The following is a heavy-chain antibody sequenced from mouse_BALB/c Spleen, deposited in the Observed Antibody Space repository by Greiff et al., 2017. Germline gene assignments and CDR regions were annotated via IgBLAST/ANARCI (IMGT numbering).Heavy chain of an antibody. J-gene: IGHJ2*01. V-gene: IGHV3-6*02. CDR2: ISYDGSN. D-gene: IGHD2-4*01. CDR3: ARGGITTGFDY. CDR1: GYSITSGYY. Sequence: EVKLQESGPGLVKPSQSLSLTCSVTGYSITSGYYWNWIRQFPGNKLEWMGYISYDGSNNYNPSLKNRISITRDTSKNQFFLKLNSVTTEDTATYYCARGGITTGFDYWGQGTTLTVSS.